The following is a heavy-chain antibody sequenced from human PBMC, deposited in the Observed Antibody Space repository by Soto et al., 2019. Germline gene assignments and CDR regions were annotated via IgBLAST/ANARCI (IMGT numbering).Heavy chain of an antibody. Sequence: GGSLRLSCAASGFTFSSYAMSWVRQAPGKGLEWVSAISGSGGSTYYADSVKGRFTISRDNSKSTLYLQMNSLRAEDTAVYYCAKDLVLGGYSGLADYWGQGTLVTVSS. V-gene: IGHV3-23*01. CDR3: AKDLVLGGYSGLADY. D-gene: IGHD2-15*01. CDR1: GFTFSSYA. CDR2: ISGSGGST. J-gene: IGHJ4*02.